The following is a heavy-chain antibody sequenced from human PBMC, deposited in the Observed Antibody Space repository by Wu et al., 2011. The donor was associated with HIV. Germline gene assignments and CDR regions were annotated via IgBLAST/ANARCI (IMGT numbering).Heavy chain of an antibody. CDR2: LIPIFNTT. V-gene: IGHV1-69*05. CDR1: GGTLSTYA. Sequence: QVQLVQSGAEMKEPGSSVKVSCTPDGGTLSTYAVNWVRQAPGQGLEWMGGLIPIFNTTNYAQKFQGRVTITSDESTSTVYMELSSLRSEDTAVYYCAVLGYCSGGSCYSGSWGQGTLVTVSS. D-gene: IGHD2-15*01. CDR3: AVLGYCSGGSCYSGS. J-gene: IGHJ4*02.